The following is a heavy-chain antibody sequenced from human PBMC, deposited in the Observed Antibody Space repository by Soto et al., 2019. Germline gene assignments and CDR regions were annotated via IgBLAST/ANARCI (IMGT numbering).Heavy chain of an antibody. CDR1: GYTFTSYY. V-gene: IGHV1-46*01. CDR2: INPSGGST. Sequence: ASVKVSCKASGYTFTSYYMHWVRQAPGQGLEWMGIINPSGGSTSYAQKFQGRVTMTRDTSTSTVYMELSSLRSEDTAVYYCARDSRETYYDFWSGYYCPYWGQGTLVTVSS. J-gene: IGHJ4*02. CDR3: ARDSRETYYDFWSGYYCPY. D-gene: IGHD3-3*01.